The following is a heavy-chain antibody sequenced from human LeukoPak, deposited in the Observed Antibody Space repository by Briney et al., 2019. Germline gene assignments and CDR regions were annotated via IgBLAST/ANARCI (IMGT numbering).Heavy chain of an antibody. D-gene: IGHD4-17*01. CDR2: IYYSGST. J-gene: IGHJ5*02. V-gene: IGHV4-61*01. Sequence: ETLSLTCTVSGGSVSSGSYYWSWIRQPPGKGLEWIGYIYYSGSTNYNPSLKSRVTISVDTSKNQFSLKLSSVTAADTAVYYCARGQSTTVTDDWSDPWGQGTLVTVSS. CDR1: GGSVSSGSYY. CDR3: ARGQSTTVTDDWSDP.